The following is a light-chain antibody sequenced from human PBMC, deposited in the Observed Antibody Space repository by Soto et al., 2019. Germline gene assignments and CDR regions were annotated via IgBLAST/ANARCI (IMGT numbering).Light chain of an antibody. Sequence: DLVMTQSPLSLPVTPGDPASISCRSSQSLLHSNGYNYLDWYLQKPGQSPQLLIYLGSNRASGVPDRFSGSGSGTDFTLKISRVEADDVGVYYCMQALQTPFTFGPGTKVDIE. J-gene: IGKJ3*01. V-gene: IGKV2-28*01. CDR3: MQALQTPFT. CDR1: QSLLHSNGYNY. CDR2: LGS.